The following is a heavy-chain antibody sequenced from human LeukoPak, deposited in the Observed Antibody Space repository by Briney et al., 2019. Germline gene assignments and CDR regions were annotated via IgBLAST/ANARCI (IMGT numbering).Heavy chain of an antibody. CDR3: AREAVAGTGIDY. CDR2: IYSTGST. D-gene: IGHD6-19*01. Sequence: PSETLSLTCTVSGGSISSYYWGWIRQPPGKGLEWLGYIYSTGSTNYNPSLRSRVTISVDTSKNQFSLRLRSVTAADTAVYYCAREAVAGTGIDYWGQGTLVTVSS. CDR1: GGSISSYY. J-gene: IGHJ4*02. V-gene: IGHV4-59*01.